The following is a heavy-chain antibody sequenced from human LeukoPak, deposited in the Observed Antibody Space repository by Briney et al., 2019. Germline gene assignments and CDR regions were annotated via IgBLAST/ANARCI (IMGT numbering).Heavy chain of an antibody. CDR1: GYTFTSDD. CDR2: MNPNSGNT. D-gene: IGHD6-13*01. Sequence: EASVKVSCKASGYTFTSDDINWVRQATGQGLEWMGWMNPNSGNTGYAQKFQGRVTMTRNTSISTAYMELSSLRSEDTAVYYCARYSSSWYYFDYWGQGTLVTVSS. J-gene: IGHJ4*02. CDR3: ARYSSSWYYFDY. V-gene: IGHV1-8*01.